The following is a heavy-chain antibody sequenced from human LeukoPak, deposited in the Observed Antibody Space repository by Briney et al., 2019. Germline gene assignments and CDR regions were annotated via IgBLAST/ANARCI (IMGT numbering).Heavy chain of an antibody. D-gene: IGHD3-9*01. CDR3: ARSYYDILTGYYPTGYDY. V-gene: IGHV5-51*01. CDR2: IYPGDSDT. J-gene: IGHJ4*02. CDR1: GSRFTSYW. Sequence: GESLKISCKGSGSRFTSYWIGWVRQLPGKGLEWMGIIYPGDSDTRYSPSFQGQVTISADKSISTAYLQWSSLKASDTAMYYCARSYYDILTGYYPTGYDYWGQGTLVTVSS.